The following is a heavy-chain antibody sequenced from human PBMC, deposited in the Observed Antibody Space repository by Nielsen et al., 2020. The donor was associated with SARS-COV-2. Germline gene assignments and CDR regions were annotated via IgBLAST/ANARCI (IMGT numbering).Heavy chain of an antibody. Sequence: GESLKISCAASGFTFSSYAMSWVRQVPGKGLEWVSAISGSGGTPNYADSVKGRFTISRDNSRNTLALQLDSLRAEDTAVYYCARDRGWKLGIADYWGQGTLVTVSS. J-gene: IGHJ4*02. V-gene: IGHV3-23*01. CDR3: ARDRGWKLGIADY. D-gene: IGHD2-15*01. CDR1: GFTFSSYA. CDR2: ISGSGGTP.